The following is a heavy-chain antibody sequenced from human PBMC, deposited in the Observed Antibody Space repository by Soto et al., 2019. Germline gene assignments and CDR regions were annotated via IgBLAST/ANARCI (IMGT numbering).Heavy chain of an antibody. D-gene: IGHD2-15*01. CDR1: GGSISSGGYS. Sequence: QLQLQESGSGLVKPSQTLSLTCAVSGGSISSGGYSWSWIRQPPGKGLEWIGYIYHSGSTYYNPSLKSRVTISVDRSKNQFSLKLSSVTAADTAVYYCARSYCSGSSCYADYDYWGQGSLVTVSS. CDR2: IYHSGST. J-gene: IGHJ4*02. CDR3: ARSYCSGSSCYADYDY. V-gene: IGHV4-30-2*01.